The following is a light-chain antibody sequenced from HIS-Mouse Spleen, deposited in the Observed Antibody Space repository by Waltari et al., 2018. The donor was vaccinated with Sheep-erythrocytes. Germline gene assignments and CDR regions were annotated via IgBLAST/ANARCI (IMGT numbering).Light chain of an antibody. J-gene: IGLJ1*01. Sequence: QSALTQPRSVSGSPGQSVTISCTGTSSDVGGYNYVSWYQQHPGKAPKPMIYDVSKRPSGVPDRLSGSKSGNTASLTISGLQAEDEADYYCCSYAGSYNHVFATGTKVTVL. CDR2: DVS. V-gene: IGLV2-11*01. CDR3: CSYAGSYNHV. CDR1: SSDVGGYNY.